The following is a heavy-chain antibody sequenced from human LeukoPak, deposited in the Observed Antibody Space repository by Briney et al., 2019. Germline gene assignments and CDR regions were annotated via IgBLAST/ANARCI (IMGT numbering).Heavy chain of an antibody. V-gene: IGHV3-48*02. J-gene: IGHJ4*02. CDR1: GFTFSSYS. Sequence: PGGSLRLSCAASGFTFSSYSMNWVRQAPGKGLEWVSYISSSSSTIYYADSVKGRFSISRDNAKNSLYLQMNSMRDEDTAVYYCARDPYQLPTYYFDCWGQGTLVTVSS. D-gene: IGHD2-2*01. CDR2: ISSSSSTI. CDR3: ARDPYQLPTYYFDC.